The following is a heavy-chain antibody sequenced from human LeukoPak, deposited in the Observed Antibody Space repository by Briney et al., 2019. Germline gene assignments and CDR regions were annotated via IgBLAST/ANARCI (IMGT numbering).Heavy chain of an antibody. Sequence: SVNVSCKASGGTFSRYAISWVRQAPGQGLEWMGRIIPIFGIANYAQKFQGRVTITADKSTSTAYMELSSLRSEDTAVYYCARCISGSYYFDYWGQGTLVTVSS. V-gene: IGHV1-69*04. CDR1: GGTFSRYA. D-gene: IGHD1-26*01. J-gene: IGHJ4*02. CDR3: ARCISGSYYFDY. CDR2: IIPIFGIA.